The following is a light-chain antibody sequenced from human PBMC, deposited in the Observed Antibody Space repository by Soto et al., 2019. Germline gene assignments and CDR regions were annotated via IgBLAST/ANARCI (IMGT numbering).Light chain of an antibody. CDR1: SYNIGTNA. J-gene: IGLJ1*01. CDR2: NNN. CDR3: AAWDDSLNGYV. V-gene: IGLV1-44*01. Sequence: QSALTQPPSAYGTPGQRVTISCSGGSYNIGTNAVNWYQQLPGTAPKLLIYNNNQRPSGVPDRFSGSKSGTSASLAISGLQSEDEADYYCAAWDDSLNGYVFGTGTKVTVL.